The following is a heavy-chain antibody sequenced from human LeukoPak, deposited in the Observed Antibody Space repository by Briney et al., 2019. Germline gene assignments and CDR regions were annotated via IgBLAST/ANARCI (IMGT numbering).Heavy chain of an antibody. CDR3: ARDSGSYLNALDYFDY. CDR1: GYTFTSYG. J-gene: IGHJ4*02. D-gene: IGHD1-26*01. CDR2: ISAYNGNT. V-gene: IGHV1-18*01. Sequence: ASVKVSCKASGYTFTSYGISWVRQAPGQGLEWMGWISAYNGNTNYAQKLQGRVTMTTDTSTSTAYMELRSLRSDDTAVYYCARDSGSYLNALDYFDYWGQGTMVTVSS.